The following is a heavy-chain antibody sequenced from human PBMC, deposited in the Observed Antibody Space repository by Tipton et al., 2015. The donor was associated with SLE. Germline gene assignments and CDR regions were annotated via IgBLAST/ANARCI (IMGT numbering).Heavy chain of an antibody. D-gene: IGHD5-24*01. CDR3: ANEIRPNDY. CDR1: GFTFSSYG. J-gene: IGHJ4*02. Sequence: SLRLSCAASGFTFSSYGMGWVRQAPGQGLQWVSSIAISETTTYYADSVKGRFTISRDNSKNTLYLQMNSLRGDDTAVYYCANEIRPNDYWGQGTLVTVSS. V-gene: IGHV3-23*05. CDR2: IAISETTT.